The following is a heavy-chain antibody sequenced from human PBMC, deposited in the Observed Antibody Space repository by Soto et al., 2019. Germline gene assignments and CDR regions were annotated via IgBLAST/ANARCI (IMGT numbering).Heavy chain of an antibody. D-gene: IGHD5-18*01. V-gene: IGHV5-51*01. J-gene: IGHJ4*02. CDR3: ARHIVDTSMTASFNY. CDR1: GYSFLNYW. Sequence: GESLKISCKTSGYSFLNYWIGWVRQMPGKGLEWMGIIYPGDSDARYGPSFQGQVTISADKSISTVYLQWSSLKASDTAMYYCARHIVDTSMTASFNYWGQGTQVTVS. CDR2: IYPGDSDA.